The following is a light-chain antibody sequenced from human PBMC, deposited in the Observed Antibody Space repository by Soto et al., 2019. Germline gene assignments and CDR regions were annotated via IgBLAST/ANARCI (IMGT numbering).Light chain of an antibody. Sequence: QLVLTQSPSASASLGASVKLTCTLSSGHSSSAIAWHQQQPEKDPRFLMKLNSDGSHSKGDGISDRFSGSSSGAERYLTISRLQSEDEADYYCQTWGADPVIFGGGTKLTVL. CDR3: QTWGADPVI. CDR1: SGHSSSA. CDR2: LNSDGSH. V-gene: IGLV4-69*01. J-gene: IGLJ2*01.